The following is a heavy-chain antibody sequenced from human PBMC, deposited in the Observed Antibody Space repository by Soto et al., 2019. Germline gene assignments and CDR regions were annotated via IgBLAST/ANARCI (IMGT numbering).Heavy chain of an antibody. D-gene: IGHD6-13*01. CDR1: GGSISSSSYY. Sequence: SETLSLTCTVSGGSISSSSYYWGWIRQPPGKGLEWIGSIYYSGSTYYNPSLKSRVTISVDTSKNQFSLKLSSVTPEDTAVYYCAQAAGYISTWFFDYWGQGTLVTVS. V-gene: IGHV4-39*01. CDR3: AQAAGYISTWFFDY. CDR2: IYYSGST. J-gene: IGHJ4*02.